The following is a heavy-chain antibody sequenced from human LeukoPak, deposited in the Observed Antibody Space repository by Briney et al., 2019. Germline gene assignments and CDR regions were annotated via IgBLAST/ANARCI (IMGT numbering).Heavy chain of an antibody. Sequence: GGSLRLSCAASGFTFSNYWMHWVRQAPGKGLEWVSAISGSGGSTNYADSVKGRFTISRDNSKNTLYLQMNSLRAEDTAVYYCAKVANRGWGDAFDIWGQGTMVTVSS. CDR3: AKVANRGWGDAFDI. CDR1: GFTFSNYW. V-gene: IGHV3-23*01. J-gene: IGHJ3*02. CDR2: ISGSGGST. D-gene: IGHD3-10*01.